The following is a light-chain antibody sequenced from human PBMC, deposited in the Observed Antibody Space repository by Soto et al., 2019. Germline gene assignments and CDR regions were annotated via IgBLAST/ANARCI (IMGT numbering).Light chain of an antibody. CDR3: QTWDIGARVV. CDR2: LSSDGSH. CDR1: SGHSSYA. J-gene: IGLJ2*01. V-gene: IGLV4-69*01. Sequence: QPVLTQSPSASASPGASVKLTCTLSSGHSSYAIAWHQQQPEKGPRYLMKLSSDGSHSKGDGIPDRFSGSSSGAERYLTISSLQSEDEADYYCQTWDIGARVVFGGGTQLTVL.